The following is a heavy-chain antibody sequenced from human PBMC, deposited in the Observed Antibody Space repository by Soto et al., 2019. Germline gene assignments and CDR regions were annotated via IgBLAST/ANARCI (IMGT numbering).Heavy chain of an antibody. V-gene: IGHV3-33*01. Sequence: GGSLRLSCAASGCSFISYGMHWVRQAPGKGLEWVAGIWYDGSNKYYGDSAKGRFTISRDNSMNTLYLEMNSLRAEDTAVYYCARVSGAGYYDRTCYFDYWGQGTLVTVSS. CDR2: IWYDGSNK. CDR3: ARVSGAGYYDRTCYFDY. CDR1: GCSFISYG. J-gene: IGHJ4*02. D-gene: IGHD3-22*01.